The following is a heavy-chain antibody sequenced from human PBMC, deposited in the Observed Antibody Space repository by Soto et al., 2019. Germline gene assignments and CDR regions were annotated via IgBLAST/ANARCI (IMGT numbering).Heavy chain of an antibody. CDR3: ARRMVNSYGPSYYYYYMDV. J-gene: IGHJ6*03. V-gene: IGHV4-59*08. CDR2: IYYSGST. Sequence: PSETLSLTCTVSGGSISSYYWSWIRQPPGKGLEWIGYIYYSGSTNYNPSLKSRVTISVDTSKNQFSLKLSSVTAADTAVYYCARRMVNSYGPSYYYYYMDVWGKGTTVTVSS. D-gene: IGHD5-18*01. CDR1: GGSISSYY.